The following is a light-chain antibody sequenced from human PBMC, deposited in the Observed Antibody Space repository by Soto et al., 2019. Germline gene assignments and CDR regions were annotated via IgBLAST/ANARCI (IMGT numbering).Light chain of an antibody. CDR2: VAS. CDR1: QSIRSH. CDR3: HQYHKWPLT. J-gene: IGKJ4*01. V-gene: IGKV3-15*01. Sequence: IELTQSPSTLSLSPWERATLSCRSSQSIRSHLDWYQQKPGQAPRLLSYVASTRATGIRARFSGSGSGKEFTLTISGLQSEDFAVYYCHQYHKWPLTFGGGTKVDIK.